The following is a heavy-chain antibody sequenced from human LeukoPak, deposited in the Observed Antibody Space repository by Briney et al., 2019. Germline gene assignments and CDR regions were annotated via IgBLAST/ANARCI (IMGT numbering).Heavy chain of an antibody. CDR3: ARAFVVVVAATLGDYYYYYGMDV. Sequence: SETLSLTCTVSGGSISGYYWSWIRQPPGKGLEWIGYIYYSGSTNYNPSLKSRVTISVDTSKNQFSLKLSSVTAADTAVYYCARAFVVVVAATLGDYYYYYGMDVWGQGTTVTVSS. V-gene: IGHV4-59*01. CDR2: IYYSGST. D-gene: IGHD2-15*01. CDR1: GGSISGYY. J-gene: IGHJ6*02.